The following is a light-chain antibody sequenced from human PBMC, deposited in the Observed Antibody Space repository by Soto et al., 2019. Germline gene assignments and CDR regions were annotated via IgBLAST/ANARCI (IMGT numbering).Light chain of an antibody. J-gene: IGLJ2*01. CDR2: EVN. Sequence: QSVLTQPPSASGSPGQSVTISCTGTSSDVGAYNYVSWYQQYPGKAPKLIIYEVNKRPSGVPDRFSGSKSGNTASLTVSGLKADDESDYYCSSYAGSNNLLFGGGTKVTVL. V-gene: IGLV2-8*01. CDR1: SSDVGAYNY. CDR3: SSYAGSNNLL.